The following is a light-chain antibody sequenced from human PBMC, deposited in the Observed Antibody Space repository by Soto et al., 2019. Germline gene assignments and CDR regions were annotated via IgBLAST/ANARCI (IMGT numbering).Light chain of an antibody. CDR2: GAS. CDR1: QRISSN. CDR3: QQYNIWPPYT. Sequence: EIVMTQSPATLSVSPGERATLYCKASQRISSNLAWYQQKPGQPPRLLIYGASTRATGIPARFSSSGSGTEFTLTIGGLQSEDFALYYWQQYNIWPPYTFGQGTNLEIK. V-gene: IGKV3-15*01. J-gene: IGKJ2*01.